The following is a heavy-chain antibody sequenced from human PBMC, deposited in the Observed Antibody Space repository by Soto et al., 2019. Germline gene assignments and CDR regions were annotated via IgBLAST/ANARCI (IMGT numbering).Heavy chain of an antibody. D-gene: IGHD3-16*01. CDR3: AKHYGTNVYTLVDY. V-gene: IGHV4-39*01. Sequence: SETLSLTCTVSGGSISSSTYYWGWIRQPPGKGLEWIGSIYFRGSTYYNPSLKSRVTVSVDTSKNTLYLQMNSLRAADTAVYYCAKHYGTNVYTLVDYWGQGTLVTVSS. CDR2: IYFRGST. J-gene: IGHJ4*02. CDR1: GGSISSSTYY.